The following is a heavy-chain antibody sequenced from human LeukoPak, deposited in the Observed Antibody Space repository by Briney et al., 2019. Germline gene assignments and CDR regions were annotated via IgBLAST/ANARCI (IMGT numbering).Heavy chain of an antibody. J-gene: IGHJ4*02. D-gene: IGHD3-9*01. V-gene: IGHV4-34*01. CDR3: ARGHSEEIDILTGYYFDY. CDR1: GGSFSGYY. CDR2: INHSGST. Sequence: SSETLSLTCAVYGGSFSGYYWSWIRQPPGKGLGWIGEINHSGSTNYNPSLKSRVTISVDTSKNQFSLKLSSVTAADTAVYYCARGHSEEIDILTGYYFDYWGQGTLVTVSS.